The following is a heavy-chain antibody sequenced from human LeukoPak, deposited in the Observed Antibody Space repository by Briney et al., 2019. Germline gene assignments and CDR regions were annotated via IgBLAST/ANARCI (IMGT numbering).Heavy chain of an antibody. CDR2: IVVGSGNT. CDR3: AAVAYGSGSYYGSFDY. Sequence: GTSVKVSRKASGFTFTSSAVQWVRQARGQRLEWIGWIVVGSGNTNYAQKFQERVTITRDMSTSTAYMELSSLRSEDTAVYYCAAVAYGSGSYYGSFDYWGQGTLVTVSS. V-gene: IGHV1-58*01. J-gene: IGHJ4*02. D-gene: IGHD3-10*01. CDR1: GFTFTSSA.